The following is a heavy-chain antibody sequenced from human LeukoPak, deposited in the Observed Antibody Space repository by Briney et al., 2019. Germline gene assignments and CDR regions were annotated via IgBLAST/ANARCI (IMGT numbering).Heavy chain of an antibody. CDR2: IYHSGST. J-gene: IGHJ3*02. CDR1: GYSISSGYY. D-gene: IGHD2-21*02. V-gene: IGHV4-38-2*02. CDR3: ERDLGYCGGDCHRADAFDI. Sequence: PSETLSLTCAVSGYSISSGYYWGWIRQPPGKGLEWIGSIYHSGSTYYNPSLKSRVTISVDTSKNQFSLKLSSVTAADTAVYYCERDLGYCGGDCHRADAFDIWGQGTMVTVSS.